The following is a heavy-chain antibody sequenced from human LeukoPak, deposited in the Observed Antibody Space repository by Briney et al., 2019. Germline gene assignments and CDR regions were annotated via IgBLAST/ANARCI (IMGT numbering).Heavy chain of an antibody. CDR2: ISAYNGNT. Sequence: EASVKVSCKTSGYTFTSYGISWARQAPGQGLEWMGWISAYNGNTYYAQNLQGRVTMTTDTSTSTAYMELGSLRSDDTAVYYCAKTTVTSEDYYYYYMDVWGKGTTVTVSS. CDR1: GYTFTSYG. J-gene: IGHJ6*03. CDR3: AKTTVTSEDYYYYYMDV. D-gene: IGHD4-17*01. V-gene: IGHV1-18*01.